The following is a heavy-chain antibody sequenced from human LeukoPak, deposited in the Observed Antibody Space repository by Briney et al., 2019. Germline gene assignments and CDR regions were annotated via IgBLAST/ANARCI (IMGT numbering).Heavy chain of an antibody. J-gene: IGHJ6*02. CDR2: IYYSGST. V-gene: IGHV4-31*03. CDR1: CGSISSGGYY. D-gene: IGHD3-9*01. CDR3: ARAPLRYFDWLLPPDYYYGMDV. Sequence: TLSLTCTVSCGSISSGGYYWSWIRQHPGKGLEWIGYIYYSGSTYYNPSLKSRVTISVDTSKNQFSLKLSSVTAADTAVYYCARAPLRYFDWLLPPDYYYGMDVWGQGTTVTVSS.